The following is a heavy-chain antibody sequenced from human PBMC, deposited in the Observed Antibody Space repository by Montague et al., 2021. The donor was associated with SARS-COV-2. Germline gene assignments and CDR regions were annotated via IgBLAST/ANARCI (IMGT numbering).Heavy chain of an antibody. CDR2: ISYDGSNK. V-gene: IGHV3-30-3*01. D-gene: IGHD3-9*01. CDR3: ASPRGPSYYDILTGSAFDY. CDR1: GSTFSSYA. J-gene: IGHJ4*02. Sequence: SLRLSCAASGSTFSSYAMHWVRQAPGKGLEWVVVISYDGSNKYYADSVKGRFTISRDNSKNTLYLQMNSLRAEDTAVYYCASPRGPSYYDILTGSAFDYWGQGTLVTVSS.